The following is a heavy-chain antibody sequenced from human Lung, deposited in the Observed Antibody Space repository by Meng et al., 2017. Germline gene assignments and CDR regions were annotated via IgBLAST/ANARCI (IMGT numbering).Heavy chain of an antibody. J-gene: IGHJ4*02. CDR1: GFTFSTHW. CDR3: ARGGGTTDD. D-gene: IGHD4-17*01. CDR2: ITGDGSST. V-gene: IGHV3-74*01. Sequence: VELGGSGGGLFQPGGSLRLSCAASGFTFSTHWMHWVRQAPGKGLEWVSRITGDGSSTIYADSVQGRFTMSRDNAKNTLSLQMNSLRAEDTAVYYCARGGGTTDDWGQGTLVTVSS.